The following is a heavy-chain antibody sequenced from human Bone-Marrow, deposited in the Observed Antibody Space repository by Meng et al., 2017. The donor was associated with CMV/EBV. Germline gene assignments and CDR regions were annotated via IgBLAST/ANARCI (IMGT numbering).Heavy chain of an antibody. CDR1: DFTFSSYW. V-gene: IGHV3-74*01. D-gene: IGHD6-19*01. J-gene: IGHJ4*02. Sequence: SLKISCASSDFTFSSYWMHWVRQAPGKGLVWVSRSNSDGSSTSYADSVKGRFTISRDNAKNTLYLQMDSMRAEDTAVYYGARGVAGSYWGQGTLVTVSS. CDR2: SNSDGSST. CDR3: ARGVAGSY.